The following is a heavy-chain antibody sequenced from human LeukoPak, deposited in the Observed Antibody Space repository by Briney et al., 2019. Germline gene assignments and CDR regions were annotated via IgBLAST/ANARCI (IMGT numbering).Heavy chain of an antibody. Sequence: PSETLSLTCTVSGGSISSYYCSWLRQPPGKGLEWIGYIYYSGSTNYNPSLKSRVTISVDTSKNQFSLKLSSVTAADTAVYYCASKYSSGWYEASDIWGQGAMVTVSS. J-gene: IGHJ3*02. V-gene: IGHV4-59*01. D-gene: IGHD6-19*01. CDR2: IYYSGST. CDR3: ASKYSSGWYEASDI. CDR1: GGSISSYY.